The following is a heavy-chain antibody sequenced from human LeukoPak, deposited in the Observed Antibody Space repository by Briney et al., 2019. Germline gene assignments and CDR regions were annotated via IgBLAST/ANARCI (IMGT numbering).Heavy chain of an antibody. J-gene: IGHJ3*02. CDR3: ARPRITMVRGVRFGAFDI. CDR2: IYHSGST. CDR1: GYSISSGYY. Sequence: SETLSLTCTVSGYSISSGYYWGWIRQPPGKGLEWIGSIYHSGSTYYNPSLKSRVTISVDTSKNQFSLKLSSVTAADTAVYYCARPRITMVRGVRFGAFDIWGQGTMVTVSS. D-gene: IGHD3-10*01. V-gene: IGHV4-38-2*02.